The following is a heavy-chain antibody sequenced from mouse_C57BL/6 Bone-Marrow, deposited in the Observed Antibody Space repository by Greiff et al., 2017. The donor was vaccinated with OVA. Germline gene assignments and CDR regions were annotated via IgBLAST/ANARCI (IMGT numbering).Heavy chain of an antibody. CDR1: GYAFSSSW. Sequence: RVKPGASVKISCKASGYAFSSSWMNWVKQRPGKGLEWIGRIYPGDGDTNYNGKFKGKATLTADKSSSTAYMELRSLTSEDSAVYFCAITGTGYWGQGTSVTVSS. D-gene: IGHD4-1*01. V-gene: IGHV1-82*01. CDR3: AITGTGY. J-gene: IGHJ4*01. CDR2: IYPGDGDT.